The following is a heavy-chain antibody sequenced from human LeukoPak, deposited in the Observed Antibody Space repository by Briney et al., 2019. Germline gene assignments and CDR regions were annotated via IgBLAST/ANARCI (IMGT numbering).Heavy chain of an antibody. CDR2: FDPEDGET. V-gene: IGHV1-24*01. Sequence: ASVKVSCKVSGYTLTELSMHWVRQAPGKRLEWMGGFDPEDGETIYAQKFQGRVTMTEDTSTDTAYMELSSLRSEDTAVYYCATHLVMSSIAARPRRFDCWGQGTLVTVSS. CDR1: GYTLTELS. J-gene: IGHJ4*02. D-gene: IGHD6-6*01. CDR3: ATHLVMSSIAARPRRFDC.